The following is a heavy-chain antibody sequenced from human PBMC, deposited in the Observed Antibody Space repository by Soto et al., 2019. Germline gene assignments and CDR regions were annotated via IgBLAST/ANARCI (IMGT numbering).Heavy chain of an antibody. V-gene: IGHV5-51*01. Sequence: LGESLKISCKGSGYSFTKYWIGWVRQMPGKGLEWMGLIFPGDSDTRYSPSFRGQVTISADKSISTAFLQWSSLKASDTAMYYCARLDTDFWSGYYGPSWGQGTLVTVSS. J-gene: IGHJ5*02. CDR3: ARLDTDFWSGYYGPS. CDR2: IFPGDSDT. CDR1: GYSFTKYW. D-gene: IGHD3-3*01.